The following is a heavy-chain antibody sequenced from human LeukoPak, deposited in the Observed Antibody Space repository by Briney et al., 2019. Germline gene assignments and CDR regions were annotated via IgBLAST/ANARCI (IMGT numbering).Heavy chain of an antibody. J-gene: IGHJ4*01. CDR1: GFTFRSYE. CDR2: INSGGQNI. D-gene: IGHD5-18*01. V-gene: IGHV3-48*03. Sequence: PGGSLRLSCAASGFTFRSYEMNWVRQAPGKGLEWISHINSGGQNIHYADSVKGRFTISRDNAKNSLYLQMNSLRADDTAVYYCARLIRGFSSAYWGHGTLVTVSS. CDR3: ARLIRGFSSAY.